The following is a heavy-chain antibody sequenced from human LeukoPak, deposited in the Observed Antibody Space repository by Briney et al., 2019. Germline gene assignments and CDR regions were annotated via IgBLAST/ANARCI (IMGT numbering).Heavy chain of an antibody. CDR3: TRGYPIFDY. CDR2: INTDGSST. J-gene: IGHJ4*02. CDR1: GFTFSRYW. V-gene: IGHV3-74*01. D-gene: IGHD3-16*02. Sequence: PGGSPRLSCAASGFTFSRYWMHWVRQAPGKGLVWVSRINTDGSSTSYADSVKGRFTISRDSAKNTLYLQMNSLRVEDTAVYYCTRGYPIFDYWGQGTLVTVSS.